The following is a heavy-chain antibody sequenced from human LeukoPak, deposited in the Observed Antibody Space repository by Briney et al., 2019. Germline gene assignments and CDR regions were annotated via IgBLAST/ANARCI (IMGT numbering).Heavy chain of an antibody. J-gene: IGHJ6*03. Sequence: SQTLSLTCSVSGGSITSGRYYWTWIRQPAGKGPEWIGRLYTNDNTNYDPSLESRVSISVDTSKSQFYLQLTSVTAADTAVYFCARGVVTDDYYMDVWGEGITVIVSS. CDR3: ARGVVTDDYYMDV. CDR1: GGSITSGRYY. CDR2: LYTNDNT. V-gene: IGHV4-61*02. D-gene: IGHD2-21*02.